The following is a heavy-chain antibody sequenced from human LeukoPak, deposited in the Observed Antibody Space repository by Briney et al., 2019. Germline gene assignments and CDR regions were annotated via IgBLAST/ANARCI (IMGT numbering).Heavy chain of an antibody. J-gene: IGHJ4*02. CDR3: ARDIPRGATHLDY. D-gene: IGHD1-26*01. V-gene: IGHV3-7*01. CDR1: GFTFTNYW. CDR2: LDENGNRK. Sequence: GGSLRLSCAVSGFTFTNYWMTWVRQAPGKGLEWVASLDENGNRKNYGDSVKGRFTISRDNAENSLFLQMNILRVEDTAVYYCARDIPRGATHLDYWGQGTLVAVSA.